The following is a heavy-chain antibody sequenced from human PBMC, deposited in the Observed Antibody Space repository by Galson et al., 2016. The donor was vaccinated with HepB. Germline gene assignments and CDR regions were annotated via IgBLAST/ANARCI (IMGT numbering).Heavy chain of an antibody. CDR1: GFAFSTYA. D-gene: IGHD3-22*01. J-gene: IGHJ6*02. CDR2: ISFDGTNK. V-gene: IGHV3-30-3*02. CDR3: AKDRRYYDSSGYFWEGYYYDGMDV. Sequence: SLRLSCATSGFAFSTYAMHWVRQAPGKGLEWVAVISFDGTNKYYAESVKGRFTISRDNSKNTLNLQMNSLRAEDTAVYYCAKDRRYYDSSGYFWEGYYYDGMDVWGQGTTVTVSS.